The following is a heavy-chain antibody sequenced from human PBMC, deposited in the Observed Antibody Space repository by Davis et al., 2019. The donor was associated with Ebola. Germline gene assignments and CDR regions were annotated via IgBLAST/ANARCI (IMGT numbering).Heavy chain of an antibody. D-gene: IGHD3-16*01. V-gene: IGHV7-4-1*01. Sequence: AASVKVSCKASGYTFTTYAMSWVRRAPEQGLEWLGWINTNTGNPTYAQGFTRRFVFSLDTSVNTAYLEIRSLKAEDTAVYYCARSIMTQDAFDIWGQGTMVTVSS. CDR1: GYTFTTYA. J-gene: IGHJ3*02. CDR2: INTNTGNP. CDR3: ARSIMTQDAFDI.